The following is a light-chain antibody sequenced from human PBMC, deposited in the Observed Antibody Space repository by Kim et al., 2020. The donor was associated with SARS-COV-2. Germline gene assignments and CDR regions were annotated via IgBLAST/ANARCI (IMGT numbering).Light chain of an antibody. J-gene: IGLJ3*02. Sequence: VSPGQTANLTCSGDKLGDTYISWYQQRPGQSPVLIIHQDNTRPSGIPARVSGSNPGNTATLTISGAQATDEADYYCLTWDRGTAVFGGGTQLTVL. V-gene: IGLV3-1*01. CDR2: QDN. CDR3: LTWDRGTAV. CDR1: KLGDTY.